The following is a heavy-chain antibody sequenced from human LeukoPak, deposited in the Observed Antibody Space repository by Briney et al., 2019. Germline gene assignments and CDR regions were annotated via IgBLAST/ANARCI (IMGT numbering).Heavy chain of an antibody. CDR1: GFTFSSYS. V-gene: IGHV3-21*01. Sequence: GGSLRLSCAASGFTFSSYSMNWVRQAPGKGLEWVSSISSSSSYIYYADSVKGRFTISRDNAKNSLYLQMNGLRAEDTAVYYCARTHSGWKYYFDYWGQGTLVTVSS. CDR2: ISSSSSYI. J-gene: IGHJ4*02. CDR3: ARTHSGWKYYFDY. D-gene: IGHD6-19*01.